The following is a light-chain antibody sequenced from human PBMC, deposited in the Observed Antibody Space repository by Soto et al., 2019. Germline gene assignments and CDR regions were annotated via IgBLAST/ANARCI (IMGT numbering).Light chain of an antibody. Sequence: QSVLTQPPSVSGAPGQRVTISCTGSSSNIGAGYEIHWYQQLPGTAPKLLIYGNSNRHSGVPDRFSGSKSGTSASLAITGLQAEDEADYYCQSYDTSLSTSGVFGGGTKVTVL. J-gene: IGLJ3*02. V-gene: IGLV1-40*01. CDR1: SSNIGAGYE. CDR2: GNS. CDR3: QSYDTSLSTSGV.